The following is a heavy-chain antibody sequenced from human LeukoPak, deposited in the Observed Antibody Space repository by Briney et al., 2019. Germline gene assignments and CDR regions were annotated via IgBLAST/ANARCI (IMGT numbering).Heavy chain of an antibody. Sequence: PSETLSLTCTVSGGSLSGYYWSWIRQPPGKGLEWIGYVYDSDSTNYNPPLKSRVIILLDRTKNQFSLKLTSMTAADTAVYHCARSRNATPKLWAFDIWGQGTMVTVSS. CDR3: ARSRNATPKLWAFDI. CDR1: GGSLSGYY. CDR2: VYDSDST. J-gene: IGHJ3*02. V-gene: IGHV4-59*08. D-gene: IGHD2-15*01.